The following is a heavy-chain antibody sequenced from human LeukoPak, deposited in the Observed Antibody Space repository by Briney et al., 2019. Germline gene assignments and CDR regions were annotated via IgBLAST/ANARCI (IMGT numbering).Heavy chain of an antibody. CDR2: IYYSGST. V-gene: IGHV4-59*01. J-gene: IGHJ5*02. Sequence: PSETLSLTCTVSGGSISSYYWSWIRQPPGKGLEWIGYIYYSGSTNYNPSLKSRVTISVDTSKNQFSLKLSSVTAADTAVYYCAGEIPAGTGGWFDPWGQGTLVTVSS. CDR1: GGSISSYY. D-gene: IGHD2-8*02. CDR3: AGEIPAGTGGWFDP.